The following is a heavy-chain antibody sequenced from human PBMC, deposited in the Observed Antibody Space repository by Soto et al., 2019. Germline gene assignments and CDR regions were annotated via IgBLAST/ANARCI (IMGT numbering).Heavy chain of an antibody. Sequence: EVQLVESGGGLVQPGGSLRLSCAASGFTFSSYSMNWVRQAPGKGLEWVSYISSSSSTIYYAYSVKGRFTTSRDNAKNSLYLHMNSLRDEDTAVYYCARDAGYSYGPSDYWRQGTLVTVSS. CDR3: ARDAGYSYGPSDY. CDR1: GFTFSSYS. D-gene: IGHD5-18*01. V-gene: IGHV3-48*02. J-gene: IGHJ4*02. CDR2: ISSSSSTI.